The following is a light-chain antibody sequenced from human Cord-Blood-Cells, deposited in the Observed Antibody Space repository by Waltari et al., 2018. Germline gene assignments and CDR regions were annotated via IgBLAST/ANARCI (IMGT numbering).Light chain of an antibody. CDR1: QSISSW. Sequence: DIKMTQSPFTLSASVGDRVTITCRASQSISSWLAWYQQKPGKAPKLLIYKASSLESGVPSRFSGSGSATEFTLTISSLQPDDFATYYCQQYNSYSYTFGQGTKLEIK. CDR3: QQYNSYSYT. CDR2: KAS. J-gene: IGKJ2*01. V-gene: IGKV1-5*03.